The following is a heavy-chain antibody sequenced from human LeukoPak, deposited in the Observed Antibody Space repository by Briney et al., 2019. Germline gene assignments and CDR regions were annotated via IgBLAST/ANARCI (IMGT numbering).Heavy chain of an antibody. V-gene: IGHV3-21*01. CDR3: ARDHGDSGYDFDY. D-gene: IGHD5-12*01. CDR1: GFTFSSYS. Sequence: GGSLRLSCAASGFTFSSYSMNWVRQAPGKGLEWVSSISSSSSYIYYADSVKGRFTISRDNAKNSLYLQMNSQRAEDTAVYYCARDHGDSGYDFDYWGQGTLVTVSS. CDR2: ISSSSSYI. J-gene: IGHJ4*02.